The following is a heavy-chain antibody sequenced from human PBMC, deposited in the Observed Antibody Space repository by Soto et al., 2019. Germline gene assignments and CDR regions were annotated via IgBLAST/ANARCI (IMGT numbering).Heavy chain of an antibody. Sequence: SETLSLTCTVSGGSISSYYWSWIRQPPGKGLEWIGYIYYSGSTNYNPSLKSRVTISVDTSKNQFSLKLSSVTAADTAVYYCARDPEGRYSSGWYYDYWGQGTLVTVSS. J-gene: IGHJ4*02. CDR2: IYYSGST. V-gene: IGHV4-59*01. CDR1: GGSISSYY. CDR3: ARDPEGRYSSGWYYDY. D-gene: IGHD6-19*01.